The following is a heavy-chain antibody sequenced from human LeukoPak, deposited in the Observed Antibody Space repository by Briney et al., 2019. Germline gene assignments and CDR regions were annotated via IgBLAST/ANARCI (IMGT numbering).Heavy chain of an antibody. J-gene: IGHJ4*02. CDR1: GGSFSTYY. CDR3: ARELTYYYDSSGYSQGSFVDY. CDR2: INHSGST. Sequence: PSETLSLTCAVYGGSFSTYYWTWIRQSPGKGLEWIGEINHSGSTTYSPSLKSRVTISVDKSKNQFSLKLSSVTAADTAVYYCARELTYYYDSSGYSQGSFVDYWGQGTLVTVSS. D-gene: IGHD3-22*01. V-gene: IGHV4-34*01.